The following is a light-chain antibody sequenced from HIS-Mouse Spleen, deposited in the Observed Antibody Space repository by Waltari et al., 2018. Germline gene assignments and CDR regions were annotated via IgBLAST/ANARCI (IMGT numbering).Light chain of an antibody. J-gene: IGLJ3*02. CDR1: SSNIGSNT. V-gene: IGLV1-44*01. CDR2: SNN. Sequence: QSVLTQPPSASGTPGQRVTISCSGSSSNIGSNTVNWYQQLPGTAPNLLAYSNNQRPSGVPDRFSGSKSGTSASLAISGLQSEDEADYYCAAWDDSLNGWVFGGGTKLTVL. CDR3: AAWDDSLNGWV.